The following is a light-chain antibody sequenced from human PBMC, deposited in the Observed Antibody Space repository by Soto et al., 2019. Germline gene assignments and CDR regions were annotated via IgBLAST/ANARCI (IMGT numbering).Light chain of an antibody. CDR2: DAS. CDR1: QSVNNNY. J-gene: IGKJ1*01. CDR3: QQYDSIPPT. V-gene: IGKV3-20*01. Sequence: IVLTLSPFTLSLSERERATLSCRASQSVNNNYLAWYQQKPGQAPRLLISDASSRATGIPDRFSGSGSGTDFTLTISRLEPEDFAVYYCQQYDSIPPTFGQGTNVDIK.